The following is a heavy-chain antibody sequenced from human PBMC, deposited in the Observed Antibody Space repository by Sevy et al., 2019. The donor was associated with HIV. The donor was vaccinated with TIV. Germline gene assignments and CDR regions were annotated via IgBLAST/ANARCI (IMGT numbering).Heavy chain of an antibody. J-gene: IGHJ6*02. V-gene: IGHV3-33*01. D-gene: IGHD1-20*01. Sequence: GGSLRLSCAASGFTFSSYGMHWVRQGPGKGLEWVAVIWFDGSNTYYADSVKGRFTISRDNSKNTLYLQMNSLRAEDTAVYYCARMTIIGDYYYGMDVWGQGTTVTVSS. CDR1: GFTFSSYG. CDR2: IWFDGSNT. CDR3: ARMTIIGDYYYGMDV.